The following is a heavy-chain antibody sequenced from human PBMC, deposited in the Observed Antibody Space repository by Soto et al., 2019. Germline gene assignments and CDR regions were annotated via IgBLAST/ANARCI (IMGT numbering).Heavy chain of an antibody. CDR2: IDPSDSYT. D-gene: IGHD5-18*01. J-gene: IGHJ6*02. CDR3: ARTSMQSRGYSYGHGGMDV. Sequence: PGESLKISCKGSGYSFTSYWIDWVRQMPGKGLEWMGRIDPSDSYTNYSPSFQGHVTISADKSTSTAYLQWSSLKASDTAMYYCARTSMQSRGYSYGHGGMDVWGQGTTVTVSS. CDR1: GYSFTSYW. V-gene: IGHV5-10-1*01.